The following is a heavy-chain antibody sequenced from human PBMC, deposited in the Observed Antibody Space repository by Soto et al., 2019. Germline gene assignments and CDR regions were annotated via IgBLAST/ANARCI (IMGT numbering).Heavy chain of an antibody. CDR3: ARSVEGHFDY. V-gene: IGHV3-48*02. Sequence: EVQLVESGGGLVQPGGSLRLSCAASGFRFSIYSMNWVRQAPGKGLEWSAYITGDTNRIKYADSVQGRSTISRDNAKNSVYLQMNSLRDEDTAVYYCARSVEGHFDYWGQGTVVTVSS. CDR1: GFRFSIYS. CDR2: ITGDTNRI. D-gene: IGHD6-19*01. J-gene: IGHJ4*02.